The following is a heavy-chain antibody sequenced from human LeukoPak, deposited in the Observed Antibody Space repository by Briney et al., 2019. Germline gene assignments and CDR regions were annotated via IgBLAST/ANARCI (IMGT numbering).Heavy chain of an antibody. CDR3: ARANYYDSSGYSRGVFDI. D-gene: IGHD3-22*01. Sequence: SETLSLTCSVSGYSISSGFYWGWIRQPPGKGLEWIGSIFHSGSTYYNVSLKSRVTISVDTSKNQFSLKLSSVTAADTAMYYCARANYYDSSGYSRGVFDIWGQGTMVTVSS. J-gene: IGHJ3*02. CDR2: IFHSGST. CDR1: GYSISSGFY. V-gene: IGHV4-38-2*02.